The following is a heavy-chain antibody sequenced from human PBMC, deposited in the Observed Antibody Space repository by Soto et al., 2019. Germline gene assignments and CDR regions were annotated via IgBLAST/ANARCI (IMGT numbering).Heavy chain of an antibody. CDR2: IVVGSGNT. CDR1: GFTFTSSA. J-gene: IGHJ4*02. D-gene: IGHD4-17*01. V-gene: IGHV1-58*02. Sequence: QMQLVQSGPEVKKPGTSVKVSCKASGFTFTSSAMQWVRQARGQRLEWIGWIVVGSGNTNYAQKFQERATIARDMSTSTANMELSSLRSEDTAVYYCAADLYGDYRFGIWGQGTLVTVSS. CDR3: AADLYGDYRFGI.